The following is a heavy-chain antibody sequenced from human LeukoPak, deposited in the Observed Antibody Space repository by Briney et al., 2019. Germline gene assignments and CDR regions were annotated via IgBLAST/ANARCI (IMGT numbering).Heavy chain of an antibody. CDR3: ATIYGSGTYYGMDV. V-gene: IGHV1-24*01. D-gene: IGHD3-10*01. Sequence: ASVKVSFKVSGYTLTELSMHWVRQAPGKGLEWMGGFDPEDGETIYAQKFQGRVTMTEDTSTDTAYMELSSLRSEDTAVYYCATIYGSGTYYGMDVWGQGTTVTVSS. J-gene: IGHJ6*02. CDR2: FDPEDGET. CDR1: GYTLTELS.